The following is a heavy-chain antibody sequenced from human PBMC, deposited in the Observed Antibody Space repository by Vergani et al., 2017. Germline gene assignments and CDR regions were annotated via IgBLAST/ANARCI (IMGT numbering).Heavy chain of an antibody. V-gene: IGHV1-18*01. CDR2: ISAYNGNT. CDR1: GYTFTSYG. J-gene: IGHJ4*02. Sequence: QVQLVQSGAEVKKPGASVKVSCKASGYTFTSYGISWVRQAPGQGLEWMGWISAYNGNTNYAQKVQGRFTMTTDTSTSKAYMELRSLRADDAAVYYSAREEGITMVAAPFDYWGQGTLVTVSS. CDR3: AREEGITMVAAPFDY. D-gene: IGHD3-10*01.